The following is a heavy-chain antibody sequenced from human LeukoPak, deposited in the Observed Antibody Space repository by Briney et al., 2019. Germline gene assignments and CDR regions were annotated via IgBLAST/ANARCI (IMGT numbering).Heavy chain of an antibody. Sequence: GGSLRLSCAASGFNFSSYNMNWVRQAPGKGLEWVSSISSSSSYIYYADSVKGRFTISRDNAKNSLYLQMNSLRAEDTAVYYCARASRVTMVRGVSPNWFDPWGQGTLVTVSS. D-gene: IGHD3-10*01. CDR2: ISSSSSYI. J-gene: IGHJ5*02. V-gene: IGHV3-21*01. CDR3: ARASRVTMVRGVSPNWFDP. CDR1: GFNFSSYN.